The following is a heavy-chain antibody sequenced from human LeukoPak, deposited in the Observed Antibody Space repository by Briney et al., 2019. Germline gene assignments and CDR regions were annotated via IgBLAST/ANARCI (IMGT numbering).Heavy chain of an antibody. D-gene: IGHD4-11*01. Sequence: PSQTLSLTCAVSGGSISSGGYSWSWIRQPPGKGLEWIGYISHSGSTYYNPSLKSRVTISVDRSKNQFSLKLSSVTAADTAMYYCARGRDYSDYARFDPWGQGTLVTVSS. CDR2: ISHSGST. CDR3: ARGRDYSDYARFDP. CDR1: GGSISSGGYS. V-gene: IGHV4-30-2*01. J-gene: IGHJ5*02.